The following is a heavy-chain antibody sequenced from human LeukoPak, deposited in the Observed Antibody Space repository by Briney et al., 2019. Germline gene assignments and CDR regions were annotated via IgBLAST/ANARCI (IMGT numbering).Heavy chain of an antibody. CDR2: IRYDGSNK. CDR3: ARVASLGELSLVSKGAFDI. J-gene: IGHJ3*02. V-gene: IGHV3-30*02. CDR1: GFTFSSYG. Sequence: PGGSLRLSCAASGFTFSSYGMHWFRQAPGKGLEWVAFIRYDGSNKYYADSVKGRFTISRDNAKNTLYLQMNSLRAEDTAVYYCARVASLGELSLVSKGAFDIWGQGTMVTVSS. D-gene: IGHD3-16*02.